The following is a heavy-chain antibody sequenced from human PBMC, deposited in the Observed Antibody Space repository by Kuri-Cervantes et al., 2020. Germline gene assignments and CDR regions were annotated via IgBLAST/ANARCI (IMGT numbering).Heavy chain of an antibody. Sequence: GESLKISCAASGFTFDDYGMSWVRQAPGKGLEWVSGINWNGGSTGYADSVRGRFTISRDDAKNSLNLQMNSLRDEDTAVYYCARGHSSGWYAGSNYGLDVWGQGTTVTVSS. J-gene: IGHJ6*02. CDR2: INWNGGST. D-gene: IGHD6-19*01. V-gene: IGHV3-20*04. CDR3: ARGHSSGWYAGSNYGLDV. CDR1: GFTFDDYG.